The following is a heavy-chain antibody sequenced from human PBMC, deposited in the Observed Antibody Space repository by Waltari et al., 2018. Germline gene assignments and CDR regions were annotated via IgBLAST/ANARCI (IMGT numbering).Heavy chain of an antibody. V-gene: IGHV5-51*03. CDR3: ASQYCSSTSCFLPDAFDI. Sequence: EVPLVQSGAAVKKPGEAMKTSCKGSGFSFPSYRIGWVRQVPGQGLGWMGIIYPGDSDTRYSPSFQGQVTISADKSISTAYLQWSSLKASDTAMYYCASQYCSSTSCFLPDAFDIWGQGTMVTVSS. CDR1: GFSFPSYR. CDR2: IYPGDSDT. D-gene: IGHD2-2*01. J-gene: IGHJ3*02.